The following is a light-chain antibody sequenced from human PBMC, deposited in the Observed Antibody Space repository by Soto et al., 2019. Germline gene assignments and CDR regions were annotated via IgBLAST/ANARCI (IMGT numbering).Light chain of an antibody. Sequence: IVLTQSPATLSLSPGKRATLSCRASQNISNYLIWYQQKPGQAPRLLIYGASSRAPGIPDRFSGSVSGTDFTLTITRLEPEDFAVFYCQQYGSSEIIFGQGTRLEIK. CDR1: QNISNY. J-gene: IGKJ5*01. CDR3: QQYGSSEII. CDR2: GAS. V-gene: IGKV3-20*01.